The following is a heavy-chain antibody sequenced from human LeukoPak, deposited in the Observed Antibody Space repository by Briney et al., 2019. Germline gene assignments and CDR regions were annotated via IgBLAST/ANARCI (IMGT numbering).Heavy chain of an antibody. CDR1: GGSISSYY. CDR3: ARAVAGTMGWFDP. V-gene: IGHV4-59*12. CDR2: IYYSGST. J-gene: IGHJ5*02. Sequence: PSETLSLTCTVSGGSISSYYWSWIRQPPGKGLEWIGYIYYSGSTNYNPSLKSRVTISVDTSKNQFSLKLSSVTAADTAVYYCARAVAGTMGWFDPWGQGTLVTVSS. D-gene: IGHD6-19*01.